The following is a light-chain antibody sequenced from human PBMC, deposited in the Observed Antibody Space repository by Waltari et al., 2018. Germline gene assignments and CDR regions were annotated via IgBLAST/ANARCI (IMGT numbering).Light chain of an antibody. CDR3: QQLNSYLPWT. CDR2: AAS. Sequence: EIQLTQSPSFLSASVGDRVTITCRASQGISSYLAWYQQKPGKAPKLLIYAASTFQSGVPSRFSGSGSGIEFTLTICSLQPEDFATYYCQQLNSYLPWTFGQGTKVEIK. V-gene: IGKV1-9*01. CDR1: QGISSY. J-gene: IGKJ1*01.